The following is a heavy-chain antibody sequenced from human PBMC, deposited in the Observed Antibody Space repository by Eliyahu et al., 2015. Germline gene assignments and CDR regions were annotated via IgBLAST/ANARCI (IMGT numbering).Heavy chain of an antibody. V-gene: IGHV3-53*04. D-gene: IGHD4-17*01. Sequence: EVQLVESGGGLVQPGGSLRLSCAASGFTVSTNYMTWVRQAPGKGLEXVSILYSGGSTYYADSVKGRFTISRHSSKNILFLQMNSLRAEDTAVYYCARGAPNGDYGIIDFWGQGTLVTVSS. J-gene: IGHJ4*02. CDR1: GFTVSTNY. CDR2: LYSGGST. CDR3: ARGAPNGDYGIIDF.